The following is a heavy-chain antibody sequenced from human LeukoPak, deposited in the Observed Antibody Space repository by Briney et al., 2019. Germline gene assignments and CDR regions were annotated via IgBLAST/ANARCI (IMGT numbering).Heavy chain of an antibody. V-gene: IGHV1-2*02. Sequence: ASVKVSCKASGYTFTGYYMHWVRQAPGQGLEWMGWTNPNSGGTNYAQKFQGRVTMTRDTSISTAYMELSRLRSDDTAVYYCARGAEYSSSLYYFDYWGQGTLVTVSS. CDR2: TNPNSGGT. CDR1: GYTFTGYY. D-gene: IGHD6-6*01. J-gene: IGHJ4*02. CDR3: ARGAEYSSSLYYFDY.